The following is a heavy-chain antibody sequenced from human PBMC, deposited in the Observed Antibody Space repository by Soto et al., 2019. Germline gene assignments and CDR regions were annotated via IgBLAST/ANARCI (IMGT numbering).Heavy chain of an antibody. Sequence: QVQLVESGGGVVQPGRSLRLSCAASGFTFSSYAMHWVRQAPGKGLEWVAVISYDGSNKYYADSVKGRFTISRDNSKNTLYLQMNSRRAEDTAVYYCARENYDSSGYYYRGYFDYWGQGTLVTVSS. CDR3: ARENYDSSGYYYRGYFDY. J-gene: IGHJ4*02. CDR1: GFTFSSYA. V-gene: IGHV3-30-3*01. CDR2: ISYDGSNK. D-gene: IGHD3-22*01.